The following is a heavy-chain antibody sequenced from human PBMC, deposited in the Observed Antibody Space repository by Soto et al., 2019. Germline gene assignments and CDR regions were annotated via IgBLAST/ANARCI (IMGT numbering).Heavy chain of an antibody. V-gene: IGHV1-46*01. J-gene: IGHJ6*02. CDR3: ARSPGMYSGSPGGSGGMDV. CDR2: INPSGGST. Sequence: ASVKVSCKASGYTFTSYYMHWVRQAPGQGLEWMGIINPSGGSTSYAQKFKGRVTMTRDTSTSTVYMELSSLRSEDTAVYYCARSPGMYSGSPGGSGGMDVWGQGTTVTVSS. D-gene: IGHD1-26*01. CDR1: GYTFTSYY.